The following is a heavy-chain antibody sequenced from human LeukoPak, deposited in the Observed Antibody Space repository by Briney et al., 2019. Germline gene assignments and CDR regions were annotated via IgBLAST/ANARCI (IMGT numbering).Heavy chain of an antibody. J-gene: IGHJ6*03. CDR2: ISAYNGNT. Sequence: ASVKVSCKASGYTFTSYGISWVRQAPGQGLEWMGWISAYNGNTNYAQKLQGRVTMTTDTSTSTAYMELRSLRSDDTAAYYCARGDSGNAHYYYMGVWGKGTTVTVSS. CDR3: ARGDSGNAHYYYMGV. D-gene: IGHD1-26*01. CDR1: GYTFTSYG. V-gene: IGHV1-18*01.